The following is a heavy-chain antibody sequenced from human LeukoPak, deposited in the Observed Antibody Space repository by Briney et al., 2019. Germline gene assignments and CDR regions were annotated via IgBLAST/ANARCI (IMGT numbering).Heavy chain of an antibody. Sequence: GGSLRLSCAAPGFTFSSYWMSWVRQAPGKGLEWVANIKTDGSEKIYVDSLKGRFTISRDNAKNSLYLQMNSLRAEDTAVYYCARAGFPVYDRSGSGGVYFDYWGQGTLVTVSS. CDR3: ARAGFPVYDRSGSGGVYFDY. CDR2: IKTDGSEK. CDR1: GFTFSSYW. V-gene: IGHV3-7*01. D-gene: IGHD3-22*01. J-gene: IGHJ4*02.